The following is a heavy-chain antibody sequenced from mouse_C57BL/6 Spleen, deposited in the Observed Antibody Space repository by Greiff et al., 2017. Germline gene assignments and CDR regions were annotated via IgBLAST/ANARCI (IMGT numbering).Heavy chain of an antibody. CDR2: ILPGSGST. D-gene: IGHD1-1*01. J-gene: IGHJ4*01. CDR3: AGCPLVAHNAMDY. Sequence: QVQLQQSGAELMKPGASVKLSCKATGYTFTGYWIEWVKQRPGHGLAWIGEILPGSGSTNYNEKFKGKATFTAETSSNTASIQLSSLSTEDSASYYCAGCPLVAHNAMDYWGQGTSVTVAS. V-gene: IGHV1-9*01. CDR1: GYTFTGYW.